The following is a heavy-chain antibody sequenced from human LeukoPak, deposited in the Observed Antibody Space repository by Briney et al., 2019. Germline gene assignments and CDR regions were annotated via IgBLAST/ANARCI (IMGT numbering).Heavy chain of an antibody. V-gene: IGHV3-74*01. J-gene: IGHJ4*02. D-gene: IGHD1-20*01. CDR2: VNSDGSST. Sequence: GGSLRLSCAASGFTFSNYWMHWVRQAPGKGLVWVSRVNSDGSSTTYADSVKGRFTISRDNAKNTLYLQMSSLRAEDTAVYYCARGGVTGAPNYYWGQGTLVTASS. CDR1: GFTFSNYW. CDR3: ARGGVTGAPNYY.